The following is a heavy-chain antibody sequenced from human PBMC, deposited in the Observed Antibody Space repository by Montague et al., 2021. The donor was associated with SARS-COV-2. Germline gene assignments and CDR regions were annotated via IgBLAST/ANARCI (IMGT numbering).Heavy chain of an antibody. Sequence: SLRLSCAASGFTFSDRYMSWIRQPPGKGLEWVSSISGSGTTIYYADSVXGRYTISRDSATNSLYLQMNSLRADDTALYFCASDWSAWYGYFDNWGQGTLVTVSS. CDR3: ASDWSAWYGYFDN. J-gene: IGHJ4*01. CDR1: GFTFSDRY. D-gene: IGHD6-19*01. V-gene: IGHV3-11*01. CDR2: ISGSGTTI.